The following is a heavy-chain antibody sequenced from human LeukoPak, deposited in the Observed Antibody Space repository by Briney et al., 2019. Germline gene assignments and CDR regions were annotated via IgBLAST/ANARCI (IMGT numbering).Heavy chain of an antibody. J-gene: IGHJ4*02. CDR2: ISGSGGST. CDR3: AKDRAAAPSYYFDY. Sequence: PGGSLRLSCKASGFTFSNYGMSWVRQAPGKGLEWVSGISGSGGSTYYADSVKGRFTISRDNSKNTLYLQMNSLRAEDTAVFYCAKDRAAAPSYYFDYWGQGTLVTVSS. CDR1: GFTFSNYG. V-gene: IGHV3-23*01. D-gene: IGHD6-13*01.